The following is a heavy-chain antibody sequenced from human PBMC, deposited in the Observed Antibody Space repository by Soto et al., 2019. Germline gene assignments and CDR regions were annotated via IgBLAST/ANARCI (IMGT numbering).Heavy chain of an antibody. D-gene: IGHD3-3*01. CDR1: GGSISSSSYY. CDR3: ARLFANPAYYYGMDV. J-gene: IGHJ6*02. V-gene: IGHV4-39*01. CDR2: IYYSGST. Sequence: SETLSLTCTVSGGSISSSSYYWGWIRQPPGKGLERIGSIYYSGSTYYNPSLKSRVTISVDTSKNQFSLKLSSVTAADTAVYYCARLFANPAYYYGMDVWGQGTTVTVSS.